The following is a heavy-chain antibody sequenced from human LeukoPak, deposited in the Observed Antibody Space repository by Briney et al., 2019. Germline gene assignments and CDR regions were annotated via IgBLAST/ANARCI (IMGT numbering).Heavy chain of an antibody. CDR2: IYYSGST. V-gene: IGHV4-39*01. CDR1: GGSISSSSYY. Sequence: SETPYLTCTVSGGSISSSSYYWGWIRQPPGKGLEWIGSIYYSGSTYYNPSLKSRVTISVDTSKNQFSLKLSSVTAADTAAYYCATLNDYYDSSGYPRFGPWGQGTLVTVSS. D-gene: IGHD3-22*01. CDR3: ATLNDYYDSSGYPRFGP. J-gene: IGHJ5*02.